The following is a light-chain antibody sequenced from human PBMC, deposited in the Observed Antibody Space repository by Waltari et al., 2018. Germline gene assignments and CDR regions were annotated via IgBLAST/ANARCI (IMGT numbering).Light chain of an antibody. CDR3: QQYYSTPWT. Sequence: DIVMTQSPDSLAVSLGEGATINSNYSQSVLYSSNNKNYLAWYQQKPGQPPKLLIYWASTRESGVPDRFSGSGSGTDFTLTISSLQAEDVAVYYCQQYYSTPWTFGQGTKVEIK. J-gene: IGKJ1*01. CDR1: QSVLYSSNNKNY. CDR2: WAS. V-gene: IGKV4-1*01.